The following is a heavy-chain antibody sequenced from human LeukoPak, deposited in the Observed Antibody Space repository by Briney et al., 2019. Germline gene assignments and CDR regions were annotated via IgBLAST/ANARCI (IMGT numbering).Heavy chain of an antibody. J-gene: IGHJ3*02. V-gene: IGHV3-15*01. CDR3: TTNDAFDI. Sequence: KSGGSLRLSCVASGFSFSTAWMNWVRQAPGQGLEWVGRIKTKTNVGTTDYAAPVKGRFTISRDDSINTLYLQMNSLKTEDTALYYCTTNDAFDIWGQGTMVTVSS. CDR1: GFSFSTAW. CDR2: IKTKTNVGTT.